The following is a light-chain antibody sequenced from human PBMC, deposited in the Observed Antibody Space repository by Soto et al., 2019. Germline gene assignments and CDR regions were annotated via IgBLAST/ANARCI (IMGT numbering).Light chain of an antibody. J-gene: IGKJ1*01. CDR3: QKYNSAPWT. CDR2: DAS. V-gene: IGKV1-5*01. CDR1: QSISSW. Sequence: DIQMTPSPSTLSASVVDRVTITCRASQSISSWLAWYQQKPGKAPKLLIYDASSLESGVPSRFSGSGSGTEFTLTIGSLQPEDVATYYCQKYNSAPWTFGQGTKVDI.